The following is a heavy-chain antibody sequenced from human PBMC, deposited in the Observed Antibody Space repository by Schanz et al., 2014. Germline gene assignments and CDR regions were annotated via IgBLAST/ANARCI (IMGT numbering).Heavy chain of an antibody. CDR1: GYIFSSYA. J-gene: IGHJ6*02. V-gene: IGHV1-2*02. CDR2: INPNSGGT. Sequence: QLVQSGSEFRKPGASVKVSCKASGYIFSSYAIHWVRQAPGQGLEWMGWINPNSGGTNYAQKFQGRVTMTTDTSTNTAYMELRSLTSDDTAVYYCARFNSGSHSPPYYYYGMDVWGQGTTVTVSS. D-gene: IGHD1-26*01. CDR3: ARFNSGSHSPPYYYYGMDV.